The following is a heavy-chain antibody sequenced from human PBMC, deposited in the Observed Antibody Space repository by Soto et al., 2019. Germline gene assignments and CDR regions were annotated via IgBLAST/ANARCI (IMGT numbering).Heavy chain of an antibody. D-gene: IGHD6-13*01. CDR3: AREGVSSSWYNYYGMDV. Sequence: PSETLSLTCDVSGDTISTGGYTWAWIRQPPGKALEWIGHTYHSGNPYYNPSLKSRVTISVDTSKNQFSLKLSSVTAADTAVYYCAREGVSSSWYNYYGMDVWGQGTTVTVSS. CDR2: TYHSGNP. V-gene: IGHV4-30-2*01. CDR1: GDTISTGGYT. J-gene: IGHJ6*02.